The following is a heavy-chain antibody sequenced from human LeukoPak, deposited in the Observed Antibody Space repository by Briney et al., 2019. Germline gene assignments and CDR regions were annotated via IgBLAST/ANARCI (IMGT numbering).Heavy chain of an antibody. V-gene: IGHV4-59*01. CDR1: GGSISSYY. D-gene: IGHD1-26*01. Sequence: SETLSLTCTVSGGSISSYYWSWIRQPPGKGLEWIGYIYYSGSTNYNPSPKSRVTISVDTSKNQFSLKLSSVTAADTAVYYCARIGAELDAFDIWGQGTMVTVSS. CDR3: ARIGAELDAFDI. J-gene: IGHJ3*02. CDR2: IYYSGST.